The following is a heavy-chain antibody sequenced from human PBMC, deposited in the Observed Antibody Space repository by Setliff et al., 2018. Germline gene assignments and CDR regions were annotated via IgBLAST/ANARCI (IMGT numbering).Heavy chain of an antibody. CDR3: ATNAGRSSSWYPRRPGEGHAFDI. V-gene: IGHV1-24*01. CDR2: FDPEDGET. J-gene: IGHJ3*02. D-gene: IGHD6-13*01. CDR1: GYTLTELS. Sequence: ASVKVSCKVSGYTLTELSRHWVRQAPGKGLEWMGGFDPEDGETIYAHKFQGRVTMTEDTSTDTAYMELSSLRSEDTAVYYCATNAGRSSSWYPRRPGEGHAFDIWGQGTMVTV.